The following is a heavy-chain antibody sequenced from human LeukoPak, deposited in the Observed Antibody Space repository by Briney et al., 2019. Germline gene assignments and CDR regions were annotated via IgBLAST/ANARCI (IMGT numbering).Heavy chain of an antibody. CDR3: ARGKEREYYHDSKNLRRYNWFDS. CDR1: GFTFSSYA. Sequence: AGGSLRLSCAASGFTFSSYAMHWVRQAPGKGLEWVAVISYDGSNQYYADSVKGRFTISRDNSKNTLYLQMNSLRAEDTAVYYCARGKEREYYHDSKNLRRYNWFDSWGQGTLVTVSS. V-gene: IGHV3-30*04. CDR2: ISYDGSNQ. J-gene: IGHJ5*01. D-gene: IGHD3-22*01.